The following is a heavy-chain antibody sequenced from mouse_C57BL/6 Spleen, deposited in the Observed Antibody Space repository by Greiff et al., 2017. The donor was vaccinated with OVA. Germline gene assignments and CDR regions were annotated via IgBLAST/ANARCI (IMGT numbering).Heavy chain of an antibody. J-gene: IGHJ3*01. Sequence: VQLQQSGPELVKPGASVKISCKASGYTFTDYYMNWVKQSHGKSLEWIGDINPNNGGTSYNQKFKGKATLTVDKSSSPAYMELRSLTSEDSAVYYGARGGYGYDEGAWFAYWGQGTLVTVSA. CDR3: ARGGYGYDEGAWFAY. CDR1: GYTFTDYY. D-gene: IGHD2-2*01. V-gene: IGHV1-26*01. CDR2: INPNNGGT.